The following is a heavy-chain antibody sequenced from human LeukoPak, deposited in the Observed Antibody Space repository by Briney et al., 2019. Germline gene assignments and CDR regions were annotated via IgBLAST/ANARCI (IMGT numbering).Heavy chain of an antibody. CDR2: ISGSGGST. CDR3: AKESDILTGYYTSNFDY. V-gene: IGHV3-23*01. D-gene: IGHD3-9*01. CDR1: GFTFSSYA. J-gene: IGHJ4*02. Sequence: PGGSLRLSCAASGFTFSSYAMRWVRQAPGKGLEWVSAISGSGGSTYYADSVKGRFTISRDNSKNTLYLQMNSLRAEDTAVYYCAKESDILTGYYTSNFDYWGQGTLVTVSS.